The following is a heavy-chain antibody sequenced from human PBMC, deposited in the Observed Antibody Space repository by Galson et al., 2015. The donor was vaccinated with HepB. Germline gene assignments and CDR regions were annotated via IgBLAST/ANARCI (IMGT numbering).Heavy chain of an antibody. CDR3: TRGSLQGDYDER. D-gene: IGHD2-21*01. Sequence: SETLSLTCGVNGGSLSGYFWSWIRQPPGKGLEWIGEINDSGRTDYNPSLKSRVTLSLDTSTKLFSLRLTSVTAADTAVYYCTRGSLQGDYDERWGQGTLVTVSS. CDR1: GGSLSGYF. J-gene: IGHJ4*02. CDR2: INDSGRT. V-gene: IGHV4-34*01.